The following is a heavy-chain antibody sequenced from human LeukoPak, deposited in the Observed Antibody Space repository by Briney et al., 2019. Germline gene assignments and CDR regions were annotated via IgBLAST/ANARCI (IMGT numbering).Heavy chain of an antibody. Sequence: GGSLRLSCVASGFTFSDYYMTWIRQAPGKGLEYVSHISRSGSGLYYGDSVTGRFTISRDNAKNSLYLQMNSLRAEDTAVYYCARGAGYNYPYYFDYWGQGTLVTVSS. J-gene: IGHJ4*02. V-gene: IGHV3-11*01. CDR1: GFTFSDYY. D-gene: IGHD5-24*01. CDR2: ISRSGSGL. CDR3: ARGAGYNYPYYFDY.